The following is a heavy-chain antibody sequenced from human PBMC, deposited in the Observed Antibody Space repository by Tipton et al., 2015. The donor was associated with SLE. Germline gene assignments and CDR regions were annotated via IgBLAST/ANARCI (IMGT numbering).Heavy chain of an antibody. D-gene: IGHD2-8*01. CDR2: IYYSGST. V-gene: IGHV4-59*12. CDR3: VRLRSKVLIDY. J-gene: IGHJ4*02. Sequence: TLSLTCTVSGGSISTYYWTWIRQSPGKGLEWIGNIYYSGSTYYNPSLKSRLIISVDTSKNQFSLEVRSVTAADTAVYYCVRLRSKVLIDYWGQGTLVTVSS. CDR1: GGSISTYY.